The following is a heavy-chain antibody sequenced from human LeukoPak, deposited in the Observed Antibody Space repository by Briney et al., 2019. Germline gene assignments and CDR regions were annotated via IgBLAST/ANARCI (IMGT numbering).Heavy chain of an antibody. CDR3: ARPLGTGGYLCAFDI. V-gene: IGHV5-51*01. CDR2: IYPGDSDT. Sequence: GESLKISCKASGYSFTSYWIGWVRQMPGKGLDWMGIIYPGDSDTRYSPSFQGQVTISADKSISTAYLRWSSLKASDTAMYYCARPLGTGGYLCAFDIWGQGTVITVSS. CDR1: GYSFTSYW. J-gene: IGHJ3*02. D-gene: IGHD2-8*02.